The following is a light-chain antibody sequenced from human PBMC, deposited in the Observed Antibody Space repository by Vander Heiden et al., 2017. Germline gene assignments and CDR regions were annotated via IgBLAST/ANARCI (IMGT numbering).Light chain of an antibody. CDR2: AVT. CDR3: SSYAGSYTYV. V-gene: IGLV2-23*02. CDR1: SSDVGSYNL. Sequence: QSALTQPASVSGSPGQSITISCTGTSSDVGSYNLVSWYQHRPGTAPKLLIYAVTERPSGVSNLFSGSKSGNTASLTISGLQAEDEADYHCSSYAGSYTYVFGTGTEVTVL. J-gene: IGLJ1*01.